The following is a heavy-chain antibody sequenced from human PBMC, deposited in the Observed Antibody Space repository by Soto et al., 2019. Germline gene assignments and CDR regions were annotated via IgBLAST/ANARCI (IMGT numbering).Heavy chain of an antibody. CDR1: GFTFSSYE. CDR2: ISSSGSTI. D-gene: IGHD1-1*01. J-gene: IGHJ4*02. Sequence: GGSLRLSCAASGFTFSSYEMNWVRQAPGKGLEWVSYISSSGSTIYYADSVKGRFTISRDNAKSSLFLQMNSLRAEDTALYYCTKDMKEYTTGCSDYWGPGTLVTVSS. CDR3: TKDMKEYTTGCSDY. V-gene: IGHV3-48*03.